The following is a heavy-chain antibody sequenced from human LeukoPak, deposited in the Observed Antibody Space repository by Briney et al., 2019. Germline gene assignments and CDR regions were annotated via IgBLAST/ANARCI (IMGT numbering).Heavy chain of an antibody. CDR1: GGSFSGYY. CDR2: INHSGNT. Sequence: SETLSLTCAAYGGSFSGYYRSWIRQPPGKGLEWIGEINHSGNTNYNPSLKSRDTISVDTSKNKFSLKLSSVTAADRGVYYCVRGYERFLEWLYFDYWGEGTLVTVSS. J-gene: IGHJ4*02. CDR3: VRGYERFLEWLYFDY. D-gene: IGHD3-3*01. V-gene: IGHV4-34*01.